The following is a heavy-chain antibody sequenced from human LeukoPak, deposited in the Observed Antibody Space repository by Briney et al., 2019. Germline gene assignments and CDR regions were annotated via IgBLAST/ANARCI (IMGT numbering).Heavy chain of an antibody. Sequence: GGSLRLSCAASGFTSSTYWMSWVRQAPGKGLEWVASINQGGSQKRYVDSVQGRFTISRDNTKNSLFLQMNSLRAEDTAVYYCARLKDDVTKLDYWGQGTLVTVSS. CDR1: GFTSSTYW. J-gene: IGHJ4*02. D-gene: IGHD2-8*01. CDR3: ARLKDDVTKLDY. CDR2: INQGGSQK. V-gene: IGHV3-7*01.